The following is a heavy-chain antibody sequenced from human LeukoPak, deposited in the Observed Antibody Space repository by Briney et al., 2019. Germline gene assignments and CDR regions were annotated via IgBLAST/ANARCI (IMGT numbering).Heavy chain of an antibody. V-gene: IGHV4-38-2*02. CDR2: IYYSGST. CDR3: ARGHTGVIDY. D-gene: IGHD7-27*01. Sequence: PSETLSLTCTVSGYSISSGYYWGWIRQPPGKGLEWIGSIYYSGSTYYNPSLKSRVTISVDTSKNQFSLKLSSVTAADTAVYYCARGHTGVIDYWGQGTLVTVSS. J-gene: IGHJ4*02. CDR1: GYSISSGYY.